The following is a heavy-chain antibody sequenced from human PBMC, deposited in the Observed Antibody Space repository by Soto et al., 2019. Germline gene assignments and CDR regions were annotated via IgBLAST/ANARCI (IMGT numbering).Heavy chain of an antibody. CDR2: ISGSGGST. CDR1: GFTFSSYA. D-gene: IGHD2-2*01. J-gene: IGHJ6*02. CDR3: AKDGGFGGDLPWVVPAATYSNYYGMDV. V-gene: IGHV3-23*01. Sequence: EVQLLESGGGLVQPGGSLRLSCAASGFTFSSYAMSWVRQAPGKGLEWVSAISGSGGSTYYADSVKGRFTISRDNSKNTLYLHMNSLRAEDTAVYYCAKDGGFGGDLPWVVPAATYSNYYGMDVWGQGTTVTVSS.